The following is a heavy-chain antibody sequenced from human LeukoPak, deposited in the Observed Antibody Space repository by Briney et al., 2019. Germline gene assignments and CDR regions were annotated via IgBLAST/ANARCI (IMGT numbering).Heavy chain of an antibody. V-gene: IGHV4-4*02. CDR1: GGSISSSNW. CDR3: ASGVVAAVRGGGFDY. CDR2: IYHSGST. D-gene: IGHD3-3*01. J-gene: IGHJ4*02. Sequence: SETLSLTCAVSGGSISSSNWWSWARQPPGKGLEWIGEIYHSGSTNYNPSLKSRVTISVDKSKNQLSLKLSSVTAADTAVYYCASGVVAAVRGGGFDYWGQGTLVTVSS.